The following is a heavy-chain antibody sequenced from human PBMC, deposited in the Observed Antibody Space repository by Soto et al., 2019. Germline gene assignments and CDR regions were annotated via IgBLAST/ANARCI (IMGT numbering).Heavy chain of an antibody. Sequence: AGGSLRLSCAASGFTFSSYAMHWVRQAPGKGLEWVAVISYDGSNKYYADSVKGRFTISRDNSKNTLYLQMNSLRAEDTAVYYCAKDVEGLLWFGELSGPNYWGQGTLVTVSS. V-gene: IGHV3-30-3*01. D-gene: IGHD3-10*01. CDR3: AKDVEGLLWFGELSGPNY. CDR1: GFTFSSYA. J-gene: IGHJ4*02. CDR2: ISYDGSNK.